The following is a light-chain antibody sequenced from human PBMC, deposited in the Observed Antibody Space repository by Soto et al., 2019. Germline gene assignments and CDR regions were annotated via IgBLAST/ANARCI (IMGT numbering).Light chain of an antibody. CDR2: SAS. CDR3: QQTNSFPLT. Sequence: DIQMTQSPSYVPASVGDRVTITCRASQGITSWLALYQQKPGKAPKLLIYSASSLQSGVPSRFSGSRSGTYFTLTISSLQPEDFATYDCQQTNSFPLTFGGGNKVE. J-gene: IGKJ4*01. V-gene: IGKV1-12*01. CDR1: QGITSW.